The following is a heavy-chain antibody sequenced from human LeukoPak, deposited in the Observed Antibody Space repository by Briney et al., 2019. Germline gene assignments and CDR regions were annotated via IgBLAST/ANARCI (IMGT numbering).Heavy chain of an antibody. Sequence: GRSLRLSCAASGFTFSSYSMNWVRQAPGKGLEWVAVISCDGSNKYYADSVKGRFTISRDNSKNTLYLQMNSLRAEDTAVYYCAKASSEGYSYGLAFDYWGQGTLVTVSS. V-gene: IGHV3-30*18. CDR1: GFTFSSYS. CDR3: AKASSEGYSYGLAFDY. D-gene: IGHD5-18*01. J-gene: IGHJ4*02. CDR2: ISCDGSNK.